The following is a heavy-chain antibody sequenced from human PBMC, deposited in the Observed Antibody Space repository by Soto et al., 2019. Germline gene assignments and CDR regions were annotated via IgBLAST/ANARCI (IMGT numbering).Heavy chain of an antibody. CDR1: GFTFSTYS. CDR3: ANDFWSDYPQDGMDV. CDR2: ISGSSSNM. V-gene: IGHV3-21*01. D-gene: IGHD3-3*01. Sequence: EVQLVESGGGLVKPGGSLRLSCAASGFTFSTYSMNWVRQAPGKGLEWVSSISGSSSNMFYADSVKGRFTISRDNARDSLYLQMNSLRGEDTAVYYCANDFWSDYPQDGMDVWGQGTTVTVSS. J-gene: IGHJ6*02.